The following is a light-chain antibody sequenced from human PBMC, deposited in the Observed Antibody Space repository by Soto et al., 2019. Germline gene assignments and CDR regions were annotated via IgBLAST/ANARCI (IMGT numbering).Light chain of an antibody. CDR1: SSNIGAGYD. J-gene: IGLJ1*01. Sequence: QSVLTQPPSVSGAPGQRVTISCTGSSSNIGAGYDVHWYQQLPGTAPKLLIYGNSNRPSGVPDRFSGSKSGTSASLDITGLQAADEADYYCQSSDSSLSGYVFGTGTKLPVL. CDR3: QSSDSSLSGYV. CDR2: GNS. V-gene: IGLV1-40*01.